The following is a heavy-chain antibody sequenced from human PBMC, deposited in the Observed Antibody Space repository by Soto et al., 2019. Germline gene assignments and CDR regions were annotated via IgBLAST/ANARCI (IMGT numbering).Heavy chain of an antibody. V-gene: IGHV3-73*01. CDR1: GFVFKDSS. J-gene: IGHJ4*02. D-gene: IGHD3-10*01. CDR3: TRLISAAQDY. Sequence: PGGSLRLSCAASGFVFKDSSIHWVRQASGKGLEWVGRIRDRAYNYATAYGASVEGRFTISRDDSDNTAYLHMSSLRTEDTAIYYCTRLISAAQDYWGQGTLVTVSS. CDR2: IRDRAYNYAT.